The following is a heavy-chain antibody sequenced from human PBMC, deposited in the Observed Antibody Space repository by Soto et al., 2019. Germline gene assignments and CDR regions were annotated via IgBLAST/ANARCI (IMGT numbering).Heavy chain of an antibody. Sequence: ASVKVXCKASGYTXTSYYMHWVRQAPGQGLEWMGIINPSGGSTSYAQKFQGRVTMTRDTSTSTVYMELSSLRSEDTAVYYCARDHPFTRSFGWNDGTWFDPWGQGTLVTVPS. J-gene: IGHJ5*02. V-gene: IGHV1-46*03. CDR3: ARDHPFTRSFGWNDGTWFDP. CDR1: GYTXTSYY. D-gene: IGHD1-1*01. CDR2: INPSGGST.